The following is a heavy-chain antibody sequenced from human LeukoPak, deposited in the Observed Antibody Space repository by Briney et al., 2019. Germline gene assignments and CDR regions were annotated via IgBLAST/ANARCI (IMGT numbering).Heavy chain of an antibody. CDR3: AKDAAPPAYYYDSSGYHDY. J-gene: IGHJ4*02. D-gene: IGHD3-22*01. CDR2: ISGSGGST. V-gene: IGHV3-23*01. CDR1: GFTFSSYA. Sequence: GGSLRLSCAASGFTFSSYAMSWVRQAPGEGLEWVSAISGSGGSTYYADSVKGRFTISRDNSKNTLYLQMNSLRAEDTAVYYCAKDAAPPAYYYDSSGYHDYWGQGTLVTVSS.